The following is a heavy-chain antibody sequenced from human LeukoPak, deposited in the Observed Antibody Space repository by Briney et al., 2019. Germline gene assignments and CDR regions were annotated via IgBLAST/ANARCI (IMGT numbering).Heavy chain of an antibody. CDR2: ISGSGGST. CDR3: ARVYRSAAAFDY. Sequence: GSLRLSCAASGFTFSSYGMSWVRQAPGKGLEWVSAISGSGGSTYYADSVKGRFTISRDNSKNTLYLQMNSLRAEDAAVYYCARVYRSAAAFDYWGQGTLVTVSS. D-gene: IGHD2-2*01. J-gene: IGHJ4*02. V-gene: IGHV3-23*01. CDR1: GFTFSSYG.